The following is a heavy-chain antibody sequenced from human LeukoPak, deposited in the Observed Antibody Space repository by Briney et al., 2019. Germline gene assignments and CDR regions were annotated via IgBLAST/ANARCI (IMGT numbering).Heavy chain of an antibody. CDR2: IIPIFGTA. CDR3: AREGNFDAFDI. CDR1: GGTFSSYA. J-gene: IGHJ3*02. D-gene: IGHD1-7*01. V-gene: IGHV1-69*06. Sequence: ASVKVSCKASGGTFSSYAISWVRQAPGQGLEWMGGIIPIFGTANYAQKFQGRVTITADKSTSTAYMELSSQRSEDTAVYYCAREGNFDAFDIWGQGTMVTVSS.